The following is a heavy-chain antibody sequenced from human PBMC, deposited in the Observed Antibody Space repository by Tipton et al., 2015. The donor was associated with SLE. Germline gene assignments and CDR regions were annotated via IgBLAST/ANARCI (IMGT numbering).Heavy chain of an antibody. CDR1: GGSISSSNW. V-gene: IGHV4-4*02. Sequence: TLSLTCAVSGGSISSSNWWSWVRQPPGKGLEWIGEIYHRGSTNYNPSLKSRVTISVDKSKNQFSRKLSSVTAADTAVYYCARVWRQLANYFDYWGQGTLVTVSS. CDR3: ARVWRQLANYFDY. D-gene: IGHD6-6*01. CDR2: IYHRGST. J-gene: IGHJ4*02.